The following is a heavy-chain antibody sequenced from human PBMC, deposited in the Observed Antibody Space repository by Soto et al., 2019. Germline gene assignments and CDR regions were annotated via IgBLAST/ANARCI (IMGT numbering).Heavy chain of an antibody. V-gene: IGHV3-7*03. D-gene: IGHD5-12*01. CDR1: VFPFRRHC. Sequence: PGRSLRLSFTASVFPFRRHCICCVRQAPGKGLEWVATINQGGSEKYYVDSVKGRFTVSRDSSKNTLSLHMSSLRVEDTAVYYCSRDHTSGGYDFRGPGTLVTVS. CDR3: SRDHTSGGYDF. J-gene: IGHJ4*02. CDR2: INQGGSEK.